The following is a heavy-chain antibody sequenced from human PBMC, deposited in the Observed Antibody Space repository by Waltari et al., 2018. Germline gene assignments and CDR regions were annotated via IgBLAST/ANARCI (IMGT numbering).Heavy chain of an antibody. J-gene: IGHJ3*02. CDR3: ARRSRGSGSYAFGAFDI. Sequence: QLQLQESGPGLVKPSETLSLTCTVSGSISSTTYYWGGVRQPPGNGLELIGSVSSSGHTDYNPSLKCRVPISVDTSKNQFSLRLSSGTAADTAVYYCARRSRGSGSYAFGAFDIWGQGTMVIVSS. CDR2: VSSSGHT. D-gene: IGHD1-26*01. V-gene: IGHV4-39*01. CDR1: GSISSTTYY.